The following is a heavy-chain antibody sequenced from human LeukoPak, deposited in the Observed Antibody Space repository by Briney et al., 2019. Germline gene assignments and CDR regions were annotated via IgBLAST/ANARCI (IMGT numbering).Heavy chain of an antibody. Sequence: ASVKVSCKASGYTFTGYYMHWVRQAPGQGLGWMGWINPNSGGTNYAQKFQGRVTMTRDTSISTAYMELSRLRSDDTAVYYCASLVVVIASIRNNDAFDIWGQGTMVTVSS. J-gene: IGHJ3*02. CDR2: INPNSGGT. CDR3: ASLVVVIASIRNNDAFDI. CDR1: GYTFTGYY. D-gene: IGHD2-21*01. V-gene: IGHV1-2*02.